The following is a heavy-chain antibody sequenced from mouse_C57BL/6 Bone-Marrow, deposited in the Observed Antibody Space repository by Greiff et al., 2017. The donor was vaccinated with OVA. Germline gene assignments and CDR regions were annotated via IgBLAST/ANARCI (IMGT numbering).Heavy chain of an antibody. CDR2: INPSSGGT. CDR1: GYTFTSYW. J-gene: IGHJ4*01. V-gene: IGHV1-53*01. CDR3: ARGPKGITTVVAPDYYARYY. D-gene: IGHD1-1*01. Sequence: QVQLQQPGAELVKPGASVKLSCKASGYTFTSYWMHWVKQRPGQGLEWIGNINPSSGGTNYNEKFKSKATLTVDKASSTAYMQLSSLTAEDSAVYYCARGPKGITTVVAPDYYARYYWGQGTSVTVSS.